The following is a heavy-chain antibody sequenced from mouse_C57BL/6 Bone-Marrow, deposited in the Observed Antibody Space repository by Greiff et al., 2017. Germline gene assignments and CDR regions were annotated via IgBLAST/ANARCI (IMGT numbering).Heavy chain of an antibody. Sequence: QVQLQQSGPGLVQPSQSLSITCTVSGFSLTSYGVHWVRQSPGKGLEWLGVIWRGGSTDYNAAFMSRLSITKDNSKSQVFFKMNSLQADDTAIYSCAKRLYDYDGYYAMDYWGQGTSVTVSS. D-gene: IGHD2-4*01. CDR2: IWRGGST. V-gene: IGHV2-5*01. J-gene: IGHJ4*01. CDR3: AKRLYDYDGYYAMDY. CDR1: GFSLTSYG.